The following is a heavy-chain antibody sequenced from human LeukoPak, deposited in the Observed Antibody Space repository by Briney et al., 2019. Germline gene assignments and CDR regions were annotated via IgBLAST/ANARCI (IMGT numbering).Heavy chain of an antibody. D-gene: IGHD4-4*01. Sequence: GASVKVSCKASGGTFSSYAISWVRQAPGQGFEWMGRIIPILGIANYAQKFQGRVTITADKSTSTAYMELSSLRSEDTAVYYCARGTTVTPLDYWGQGTLVTVSS. V-gene: IGHV1-69*04. J-gene: IGHJ4*02. CDR2: IIPILGIA. CDR1: GGTFSSYA. CDR3: ARGTTVTPLDY.